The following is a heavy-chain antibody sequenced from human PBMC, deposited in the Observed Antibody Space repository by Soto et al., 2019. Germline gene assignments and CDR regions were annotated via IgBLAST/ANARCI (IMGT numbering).Heavy chain of an antibody. CDR3: ARARVVVAATVGPSNWFDP. Sequence: SETLSLTCTVSGGSISSGDYYWGWIRQPPGKGLEWIGYIYYSGSTYYNPSLKSRVTISVDTSKNQFSLKLSSVTAADTAVYYCARARVVVAATVGPSNWFDPWGQGTLVTVSS. V-gene: IGHV4-30-4*01. CDR1: GGSISSGDYY. D-gene: IGHD2-15*01. J-gene: IGHJ5*02. CDR2: IYYSGST.